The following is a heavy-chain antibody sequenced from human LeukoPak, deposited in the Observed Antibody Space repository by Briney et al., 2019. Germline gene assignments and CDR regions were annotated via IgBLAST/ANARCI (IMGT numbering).Heavy chain of an antibody. CDR1: GYTFTSYY. V-gene: IGHV1-2*02. J-gene: IGHJ4*02. D-gene: IGHD2-2*01. Sequence: ASVKVSCKASGYTFTSYYMHWVRQAPGQGLEWMGWINPNSGGTNYAQKFQGRVTMTRDTSISTAYMELSRLRSDDTAVYYCARNTAIVVVPAADYWGQGTLVTVSS. CDR2: INPNSGGT. CDR3: ARNTAIVVVPAADY.